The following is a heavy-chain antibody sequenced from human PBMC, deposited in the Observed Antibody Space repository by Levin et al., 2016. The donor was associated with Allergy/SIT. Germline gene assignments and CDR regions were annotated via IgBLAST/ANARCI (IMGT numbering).Heavy chain of an antibody. J-gene: IGHJ4*02. CDR1: GFTFSSYS. CDR2: ITSSSGYL. V-gene: IGHV3-21*06. Sequence: GESLKISCEASGFTFSSYSMNWVRQAPGKGLEWVSSITSSSGYLYYADSVKGRFTISRDNAKNSLFLQMTDLRAEDTAVYYCTRDLRSYTSCFEWWGQGTLVAVSS. CDR3: TRDLRSYTSCFEW. D-gene: IGHD2-2*01.